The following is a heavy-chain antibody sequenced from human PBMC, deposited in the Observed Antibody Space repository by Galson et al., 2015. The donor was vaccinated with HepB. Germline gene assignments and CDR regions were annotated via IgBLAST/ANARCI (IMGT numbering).Heavy chain of an antibody. CDR3: ARDVYGSGSYYDFGYFDL. CDR2: ISYDGSNK. J-gene: IGHJ2*01. CDR1: GFTFSSYA. D-gene: IGHD3-10*01. V-gene: IGHV3-30*04. Sequence: SLRLSCAASGFTFSSYAMHWVRQAPGKGLEWVAVISYDGSNKYYADSVKGRFTISRDNSKNTLYLQMNSLRAEDTAVYYCARDVYGSGSYYDFGYFDLWGRGTLVTVSS.